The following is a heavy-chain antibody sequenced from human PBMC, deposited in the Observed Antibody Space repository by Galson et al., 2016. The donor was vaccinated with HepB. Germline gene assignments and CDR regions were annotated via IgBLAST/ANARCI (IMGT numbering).Heavy chain of an antibody. J-gene: IGHJ4*02. Sequence: SLRLSCAASGFTFSSYGMHWVRQVPGKGLERVAVIWYDGSNKYYADSVKGRFTISRDNSKNTLYLQMNSLRAEDTAVYYCARESSIAAAGVLDYWGQGTLVTVSS. D-gene: IGHD6-13*01. CDR2: IWYDGSNK. CDR1: GFTFSSYG. CDR3: ARESSIAAAGVLDY. V-gene: IGHV3-33*01.